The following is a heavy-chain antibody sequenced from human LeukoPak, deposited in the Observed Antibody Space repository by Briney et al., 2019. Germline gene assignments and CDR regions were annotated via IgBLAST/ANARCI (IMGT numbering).Heavy chain of an antibody. D-gene: IGHD1/OR15-1a*01. CDR1: GFTFSSYG. CDR2: IRYDGSNK. J-gene: IGHJ3*02. V-gene: IGHV3-30*02. CDR3: ARTSYDAFDI. Sequence: GGSLRLSCAASGFTFSSYGMHWVRQAPGKGLEWVAFIRYDGSNKYYADSVKGRYTISRDNSKNTLYPQMNSLRAEDTAVYYCARTSYDAFDIWGPGTMVTVSS.